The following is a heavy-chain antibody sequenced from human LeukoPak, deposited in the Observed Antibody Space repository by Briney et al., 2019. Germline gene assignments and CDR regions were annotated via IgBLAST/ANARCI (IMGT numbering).Heavy chain of an antibody. J-gene: IGHJ4*02. D-gene: IGHD4-11*01. CDR1: GYTFTSYG. Sequence: ASVKVPCKASGYTFTSYGINWVRQAPGQGLEWMGWISVYNGITNYAQILQGRVTMTADRSTSTAYMELRSLRSDDTAVYYCAIGPPVFTVSRGDYWGEGTLVTVSS. CDR2: ISVYNGIT. CDR3: AIGPPVFTVSRGDY. V-gene: IGHV1-18*01.